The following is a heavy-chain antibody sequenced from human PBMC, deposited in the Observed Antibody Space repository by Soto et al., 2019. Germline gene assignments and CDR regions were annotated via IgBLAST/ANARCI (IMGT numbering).Heavy chain of an antibody. CDR3: ARGGDGDHAFDI. J-gene: IGHJ3*02. D-gene: IGHD3-10*01. V-gene: IGHV4-30-4*01. CDR1: GGSIIIGDYY. CDR2: IYYSGST. Sequence: TLSLTCTVSGGSIIIGDYYWSWIRQPPGKGLEWIGYIYYSGSTYYNPSLKSRVTISVDTSKNQFSLKLSSVTAADTAVYYCARGGDGDHAFDILGQGTIVNGSS.